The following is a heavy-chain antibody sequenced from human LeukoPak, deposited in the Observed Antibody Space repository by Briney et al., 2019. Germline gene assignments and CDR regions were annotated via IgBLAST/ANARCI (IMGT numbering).Heavy chain of an antibody. CDR1: GGSISSYY. CDR2: IYYSGST. J-gene: IGHJ6*03. Sequence: SETLSLTCTVSGGSISSYYWSWIRQPPGKGLEWIGYIYYSGSTNYNPSLKSRVTISVDTSKNQFSLKLSSVTAADTAVYYCARGLVAARPNYYYYMDVWGKGTTVTVPS. CDR3: ARGLVAARPNYYYYMDV. V-gene: IGHV4-59*01. D-gene: IGHD6-6*01.